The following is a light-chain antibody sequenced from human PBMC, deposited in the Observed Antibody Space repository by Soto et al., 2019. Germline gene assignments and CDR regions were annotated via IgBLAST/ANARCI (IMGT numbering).Light chain of an antibody. CDR2: GSS. CDR3: QQYGSSPPYT. V-gene: IGKV3-20*01. Sequence: EVVLTQSPGTLSLSPGERATLSCRASQSVTNKYLAWYQQKPGQAPRLLIYGSSDRAAGIPDRFSGSGSGRDFTLTSRRLEPEDFEVSYCQQYGSSPPYTFGQGKKLEI. CDR1: QSVTNKY. J-gene: IGKJ2*01.